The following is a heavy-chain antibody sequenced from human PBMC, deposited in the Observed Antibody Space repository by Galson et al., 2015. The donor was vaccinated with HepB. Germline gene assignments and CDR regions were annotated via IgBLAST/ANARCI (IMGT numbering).Heavy chain of an antibody. D-gene: IGHD4-17*01. CDR3: AKVPYGDYGLRYYYYGMDV. J-gene: IGHJ6*02. Sequence: SLRLSCAASGFTFSSYGMHWVRQAPGKGLEWVAVISYDGSNKYYADSVKGRFTISRDNSKNTLYLQMNSLRAEDTAVYYCAKVPYGDYGLRYYYYGMDVWGQGTTVTVSS. CDR1: GFTFSSYG. CDR2: ISYDGSNK. V-gene: IGHV3-30*18.